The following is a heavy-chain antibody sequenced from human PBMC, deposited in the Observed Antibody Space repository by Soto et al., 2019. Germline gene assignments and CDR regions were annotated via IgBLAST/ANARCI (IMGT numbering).Heavy chain of an antibody. D-gene: IGHD6-13*01. J-gene: IGHJ6*02. CDR2: TYYRSKWYN. CDR3: GRGRLAAAGRFRYGMDV. CDR1: GDSVSSNSAA. V-gene: IGHV6-1*01. Sequence: SQTLSLTCAISGDSVSSNSAAWNWIRQSPSRGLEWLGRTYYRSKWYNDYAVSVKSRITINPDTSKNQFSLKLSSVTAADTAVFFCGRGRLAAAGRFRYGMDVWGQGTTVTVS.